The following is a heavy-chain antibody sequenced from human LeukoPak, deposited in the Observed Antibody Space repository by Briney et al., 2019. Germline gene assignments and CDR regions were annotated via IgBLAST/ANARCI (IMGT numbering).Heavy chain of an antibody. V-gene: IGHV4-59*01. CDR2: IYYSGST. J-gene: IGHJ4*02. D-gene: IGHD6-19*01. Sequence: SETLSLTCTVSGGSISSYYWSWIRQPPGKGLGWIGYIYYSGSTNYNPSLTSRVTISVDTSKNQFSLKLSSVTAADTAVYYCASTAPSSGWSRRFDYWGQGTLVTVSS. CDR3: ASTAPSSGWSRRFDY. CDR1: GGSISSYY.